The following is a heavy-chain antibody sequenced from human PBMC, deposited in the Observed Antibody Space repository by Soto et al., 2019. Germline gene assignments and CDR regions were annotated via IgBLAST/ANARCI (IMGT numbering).Heavy chain of an antibody. D-gene: IGHD2-15*01. CDR1: GFTFSSYG. Sequence: GGSLRLSCAASGFTFSSYGMHWVRQAPGKGLEWVAVISYDGSNKYYADSVKGRFTISRDNSKNTLYLQMNSLRAEDTAVYYCAKDLLGYCSGGSCYSNWFDPWGQGTLVTVSS. CDR3: AKDLLGYCSGGSCYSNWFDP. CDR2: ISYDGSNK. J-gene: IGHJ5*02. V-gene: IGHV3-30*18.